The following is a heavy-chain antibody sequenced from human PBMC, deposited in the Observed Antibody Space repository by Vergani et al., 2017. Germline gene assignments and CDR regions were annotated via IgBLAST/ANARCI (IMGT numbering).Heavy chain of an antibody. D-gene: IGHD2-21*02. CDR3: ARLGGAYCGGDCSSNWFDP. Sequence: QVQLVQSGAEVKKPGSSVKVSCKASGGTFSSYAISWVRQAPGQGLEWMGRIIPIFGTANYAQKFQGRVTITADESTSTAYMERSSLGSEDTAVYYCARLGGAYCGGDCSSNWFDPWGQGTLVTVSS. J-gene: IGHJ5*02. CDR1: GGTFSSYA. CDR2: IIPIFGTA. V-gene: IGHV1-69*13.